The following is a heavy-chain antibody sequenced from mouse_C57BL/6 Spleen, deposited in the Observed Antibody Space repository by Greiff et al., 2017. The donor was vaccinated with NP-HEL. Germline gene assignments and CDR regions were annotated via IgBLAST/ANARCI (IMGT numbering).Heavy chain of an antibody. J-gene: IGHJ2*01. CDR1: GYTFTSYW. Sequence: QVQLQQPGAELVMPGASVKLSCKASGYTFTSYWMHWVKQRPGQGLEWIGEIDPSDSYTNYNQKFKGKSTLTVDKSSSTAYMQLSSLTSEDSAVYYCARPQLGREGYYFDYWGQGTTLTVSS. CDR3: ARPQLGREGYYFDY. V-gene: IGHV1-69*01. D-gene: IGHD4-1*02. CDR2: IDPSDSYT.